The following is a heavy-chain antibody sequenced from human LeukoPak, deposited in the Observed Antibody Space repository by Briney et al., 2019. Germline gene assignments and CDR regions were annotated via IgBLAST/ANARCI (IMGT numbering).Heavy chain of an antibody. CDR2: INQGGSEK. CDR3: GRGPGYRSDS. V-gene: IGHV3-7*05. D-gene: IGHD2-2*03. CDR1: GLTLNTFW. J-gene: IGHJ4*02. Sequence: GGSLRLSCTATGLTLNTFWMTWVRQAPGKGMEWVANINQGGSEKNYVASVKGRFTISRDNAKKSLYLQMDSLRAEDTAVYYCGRGPGYRSDSWGQGTLVTVSS.